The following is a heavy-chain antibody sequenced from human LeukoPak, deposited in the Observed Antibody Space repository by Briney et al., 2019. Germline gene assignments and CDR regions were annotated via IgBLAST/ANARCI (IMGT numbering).Heavy chain of an antibody. CDR2: MYDSGST. CDR3: ARLLLYYYESSGYYSYFDS. Sequence: SETLSLTCTVSGGSINNYYWSWIRQPPGKGLGWIGCMYDSGSTNYNPSLKSRVTISVDTSQNQFSLQLSSVTAADTAVYYCARLLLYYYESSGYYSYFDSWGQGTLATVSS. CDR1: GGSINNYY. J-gene: IGHJ4*02. V-gene: IGHV4-59*01. D-gene: IGHD3-22*01.